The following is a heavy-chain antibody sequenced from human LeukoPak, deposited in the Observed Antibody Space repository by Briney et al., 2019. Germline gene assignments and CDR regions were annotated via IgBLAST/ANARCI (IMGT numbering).Heavy chain of an antibody. J-gene: IGHJ4*02. Sequence: SESLSLTCTVSGGSTRAYHWSWIRQPPGERLEWIGYIYSSGSTNYNPSLRSRVTMSVDTSKNQFSLKLSSVTAADTAVYYCARREDSGSSGYYGLWGQGTLVTVSS. D-gene: IGHD3-22*01. CDR1: GGSTRAYH. CDR3: ARREDSGSSGYYGL. V-gene: IGHV4-59*08. CDR2: IYSSGST.